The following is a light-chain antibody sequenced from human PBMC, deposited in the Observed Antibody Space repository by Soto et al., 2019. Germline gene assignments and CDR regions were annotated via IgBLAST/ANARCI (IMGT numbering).Light chain of an antibody. J-gene: IGLJ3*02. CDR2: KNN. CDR1: SGSIASNY. V-gene: IGLV6-57*02. Sequence: NFMLTQPHSVSESPGKTVTISCTGSSGSIASNYVQWFQQRPGSAPTTVISKNNQRPSGVPDRFSGSIDISSNSASLTISGLKTEDEADHYCQSYDSISQVFGGGTKLTVL. CDR3: QSYDSISQV.